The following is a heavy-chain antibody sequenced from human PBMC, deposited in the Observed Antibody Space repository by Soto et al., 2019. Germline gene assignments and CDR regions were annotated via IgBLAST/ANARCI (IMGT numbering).Heavy chain of an antibody. Sequence: ASVKVSCKASGGTFSSYAISWVRQAPGQGLEWMGGIIPIFGTANYAQKFQGRVTITADESTSTAYMELSSLRSEDTAVYYCARSLTGTTSTRRFDYWGQGTLVTVSS. CDR1: GGTFSSYA. J-gene: IGHJ4*02. CDR2: IIPIFGTA. CDR3: ARSLTGTTSTRRFDY. D-gene: IGHD1-7*01. V-gene: IGHV1-69*13.